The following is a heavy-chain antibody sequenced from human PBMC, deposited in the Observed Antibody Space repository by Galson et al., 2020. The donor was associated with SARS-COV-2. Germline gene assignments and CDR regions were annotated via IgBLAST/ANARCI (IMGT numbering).Heavy chain of an antibody. V-gene: IGHV2-5*02. CDR1: GFSLSTSGVG. CDR2: IYCDAHK. CDR3: AHRSSGVWSGYYSD. Sequence: KMSGPTLVKPTQTLTLTCTFSGFSLSTSGVGVGWIRQPPGKALEWLALIYCDAHKRYSPSLKSRLTITKDNSKNQVGLTMTNMDRVDTATYYCAHRSSGVWSGYYSDWCQGTLVTVSS. J-gene: IGHJ4*02. D-gene: IGHD3-3*01.